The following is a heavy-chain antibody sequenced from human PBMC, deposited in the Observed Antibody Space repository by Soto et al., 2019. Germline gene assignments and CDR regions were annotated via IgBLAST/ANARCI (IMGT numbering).Heavy chain of an antibody. V-gene: IGHV6-1*01. D-gene: IGHD6-19*01. J-gene: IGHJ2*01. CDR1: GDSVSSTSAT. Sequence: QVQLQQSGPGLVKPSQTLSLVCSISGDSVSSTSATWSWIRQSPSRGLEWLGRTYYGSKWDNDYAVSVKSRIAITPDTSKNQLSLHLSSVTPEDTALYFCVRAGSGFHWYFHLWGRGTLVTVSS. CDR3: VRAGSGFHWYFHL. CDR2: TYYGSKWDN.